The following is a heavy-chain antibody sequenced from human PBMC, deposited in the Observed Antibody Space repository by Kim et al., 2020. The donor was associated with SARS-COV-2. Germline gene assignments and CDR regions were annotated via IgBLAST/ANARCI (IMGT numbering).Heavy chain of an antibody. D-gene: IGHD6-13*01. CDR3: ARVGPRPGIAAAGKGYYF. CDR2: INHSGST. J-gene: IGHJ4*01. Sequence: SETLSLTCAVYGGSFSGYYWSWIRQPPGKGLEWIGEINHSGSTNYNPSLKSRVTISVDTSKNLFSLKLSSVTAADTAVYFCARVGPRPGIAAAGKGYYF. CDR1: GGSFSGYY. V-gene: IGHV4-34*01.